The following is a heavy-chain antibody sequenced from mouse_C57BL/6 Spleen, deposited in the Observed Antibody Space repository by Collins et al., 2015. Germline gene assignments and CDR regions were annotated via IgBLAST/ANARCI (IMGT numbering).Heavy chain of an antibody. J-gene: IGHJ3*01. CDR3: AYGNYVAY. CDR1: GYTFTSYW. D-gene: IGHD2-1*01. CDR2: IDPSDSYT. Sequence: QVQLQQPGAELVMPGASVKLSCKASGYTFTSYWMHWVKQRPGQGLEWIGEIDPSDSYTNYNQKFKGKSTLTVDKSSGTAYMQLSSLTSEDSAVYYCAYGNYVAYWGQGTLVTVSA. V-gene: IGHV1-69*01.